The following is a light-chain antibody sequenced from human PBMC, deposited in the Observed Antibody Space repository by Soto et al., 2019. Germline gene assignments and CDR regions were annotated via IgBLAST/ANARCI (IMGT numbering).Light chain of an antibody. Sequence: DIQMTQSPSTLTASVGDRVTITCRASHSISSWLAWYQQKPGKAPKLLIYKASSLESRVPSRISGSGSGTEFTLTISSLQPDDFATYCCQQYNSYPWTFGQGTKVEIK. V-gene: IGKV1-5*03. CDR2: KAS. CDR3: QQYNSYPWT. CDR1: HSISSW. J-gene: IGKJ1*01.